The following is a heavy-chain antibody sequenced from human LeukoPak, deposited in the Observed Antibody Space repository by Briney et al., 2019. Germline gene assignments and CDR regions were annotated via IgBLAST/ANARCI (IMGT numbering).Heavy chain of an antibody. V-gene: IGHV4-34*01. J-gene: IGHJ5*02. D-gene: IGHD1-1*01. CDR2: INHSGST. CDR3: ATTTGTTPGWFDP. CDR1: GGSFSGYY. Sequence: KTSETLSLTCAVYGGSFSGYYWSWIRQPPGKGLEWIGEINHSGSTNYNPSLKSRVTISVDTSKNQFSLKLSSVTAADTAVYYCATTTGTTPGWFDPWGQGTLVTVSS.